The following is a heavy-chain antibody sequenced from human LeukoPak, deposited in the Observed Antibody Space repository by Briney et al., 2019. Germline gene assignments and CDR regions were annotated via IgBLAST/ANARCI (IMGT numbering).Heavy chain of an antibody. Sequence: PGGSLRLSCAASGFTFSSYGMHWVRQAPGKGLEWVAVIWYDGSNKYYADSVKGRFTISRDNSKNTLYLQMNSLRAEDTAVYYCAKDLYSGSYYGAYFGDWGQGTLVTVSS. CDR2: IWYDGSNK. CDR1: GFTFSSYG. V-gene: IGHV3-33*06. D-gene: IGHD1-26*01. J-gene: IGHJ4*02. CDR3: AKDLYSGSYYGAYFGD.